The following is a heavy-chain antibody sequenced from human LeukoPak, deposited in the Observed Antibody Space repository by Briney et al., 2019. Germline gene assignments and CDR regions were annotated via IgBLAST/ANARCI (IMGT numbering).Heavy chain of an antibody. CDR2: INTNTGNP. J-gene: IGHJ5*02. D-gene: IGHD1-7*01. V-gene: IGHV7-4-1*02. Sequence: ASVKVSCKASGYTFTSYAMNWVRQAPGQGLEWMGWINTNTGNPTYAQGFTGRFVFSLDTSVSTAYLQISSLKAEDTAVYYCAREYDWNYVRWFDPWGQGTLVTVSS. CDR1: GYTFTSYA. CDR3: AREYDWNYVRWFDP.